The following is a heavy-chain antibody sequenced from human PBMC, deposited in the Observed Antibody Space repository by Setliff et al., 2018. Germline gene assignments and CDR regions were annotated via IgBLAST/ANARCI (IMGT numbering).Heavy chain of an antibody. CDR2: FYIGGTT. Sequence: SETLSLTCSVSGDSISSYFWTWIRQPAGKGLEWIGRFYIGGTTTYNPSLKSRVTMSADTSKNQFSLKLSSVTAADTAVYYCARGSFPYDNSGFDYWGQGTLVTVSS. D-gene: IGHD3-22*01. V-gene: IGHV4-4*07. CDR1: GDSISSYF. J-gene: IGHJ4*02. CDR3: ARGSFPYDNSGFDY.